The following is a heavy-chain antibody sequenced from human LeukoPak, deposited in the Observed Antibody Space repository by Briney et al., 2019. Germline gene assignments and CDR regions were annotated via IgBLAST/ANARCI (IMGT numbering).Heavy chain of an antibody. V-gene: IGHV4-59*08. CDR3: ARVGSYSSSWFDDAFDI. Sequence: SETLSLTCTVSSGSISSYYWSWIRQPPGKGLEWIGYIYYSGSTNYNPSLKSRVTISVDTSKNQFSLKLSSVTAADTAVYYCARVGSYSSSWFDDAFDIWGQGTMVTVSS. J-gene: IGHJ3*02. CDR2: IYYSGST. CDR1: SGSISSYY. D-gene: IGHD6-13*01.